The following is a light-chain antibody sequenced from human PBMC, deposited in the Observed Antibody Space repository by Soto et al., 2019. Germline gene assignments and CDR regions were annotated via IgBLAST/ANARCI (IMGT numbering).Light chain of an antibody. CDR1: QSVNSY. V-gene: IGKV3-11*01. Sequence: EIVLTQSPATLSLSPGDTATLSCRASQSVNSYLAWYQQKPGQAPRLLIYDASKRATAIPARFSRSGSGTDFTLTISNLEPEDFAFYYCQQRSDWPRWPFGPGTKLEIK. J-gene: IGKJ1*01. CDR3: QQRSDWPRWP. CDR2: DAS.